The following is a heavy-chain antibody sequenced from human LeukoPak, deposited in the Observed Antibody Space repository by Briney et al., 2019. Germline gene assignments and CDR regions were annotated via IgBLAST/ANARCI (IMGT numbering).Heavy chain of an antibody. J-gene: IGHJ6*03. CDR1: GFTFGDYA. CDR3: TRDLYGDYYYYYYMDV. V-gene: IGHV3-49*04. D-gene: IGHD4-17*01. CDR2: IRSKAYGGTT. Sequence: GGSLRPSCTASGFTFGDYAMSWVRQAPGKGLEWVGFIRSKAYGGTTEYAASVKGRFTISRDDSKSIAYLQMNSLKTEDTAVYYCTRDLYGDYYYYYYMDVWGKGTTVTISS.